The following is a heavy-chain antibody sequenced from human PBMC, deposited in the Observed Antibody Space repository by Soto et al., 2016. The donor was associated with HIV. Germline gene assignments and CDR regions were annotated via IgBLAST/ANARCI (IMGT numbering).Heavy chain of an antibody. CDR2: ISGSGGST. Sequence: EVQLLESGGGLVQPGGSLRLSCAASGFTFSSYAMSWVRQAPGKGLEWVSAISGSGGSTYYADSVKGRFTISRDNSKNTLYLQMNSLRAEDTAVYYCARGSGYAAHNPYYYYGMDVWGQGTTVTVSS. CDR1: GFTFSSYA. CDR3: ARGSGYAAHNPYYYYGMDV. J-gene: IGHJ6*02. D-gene: IGHD5-12*01. V-gene: IGHV3-23*01.